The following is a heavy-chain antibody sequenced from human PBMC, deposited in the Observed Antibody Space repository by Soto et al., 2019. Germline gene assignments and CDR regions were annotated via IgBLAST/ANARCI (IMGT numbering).Heavy chain of an antibody. V-gene: IGHV4-31*03. J-gene: IGHJ4*02. CDR1: GGSISSGGFY. Sequence: SETLSLTCTVSGGSISSGGFYWSWVRQHPGKGLEWIGYIYYNGRTEYNPSLNRRLSLSVVTSERQFYLNLYSVAAADTAVYYCARVKDYYLFFDSWGQGALVTVSS. CDR3: ARVKDYYLFFDS. CDR2: IYYNGRT. D-gene: IGHD3-10*01.